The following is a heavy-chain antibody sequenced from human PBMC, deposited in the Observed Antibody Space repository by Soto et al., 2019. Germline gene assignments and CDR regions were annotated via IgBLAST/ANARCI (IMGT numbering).Heavy chain of an antibody. CDR2: IYHSGST. J-gene: IGHJ4*02. CDR3: ARGSVFGVAALTY. Sequence: SETLSLTCAVSCGSISSGGYSWSWIRQPPGKGLEWIGYIYHSGSTYYNPSLKSRVTISVDRSKNQFSLKLSSVTAADTAVYYCARGSVFGVAALTYWGQGTLVTVSS. CDR1: CGSISSGGYS. V-gene: IGHV4-30-2*01. D-gene: IGHD3-3*01.